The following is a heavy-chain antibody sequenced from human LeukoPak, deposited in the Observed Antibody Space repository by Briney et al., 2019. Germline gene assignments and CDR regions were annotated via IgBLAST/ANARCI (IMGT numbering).Heavy chain of an antibody. D-gene: IGHD6-19*01. V-gene: IGHV4-39*07. CDR1: GDSISSGGYY. CDR3: ASLNGLVRDY. J-gene: IGHJ4*02. Sequence: SETLSLTCTVSGDSISSGGYYWSWIRQPPGKGLEWIGEINHSGSTNYNPSLKSRVTISVDTSKNQFSLKLSSVTAADTAVYYCASLNGLVRDYWGQGTLVTVSS. CDR2: INHSGST.